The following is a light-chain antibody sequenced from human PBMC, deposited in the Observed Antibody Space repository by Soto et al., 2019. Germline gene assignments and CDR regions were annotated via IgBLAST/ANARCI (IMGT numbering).Light chain of an antibody. Sequence: EIVLTQSPGTLSLSPGEIATLSCRASQSISSNYLAWYQQTPGQAPRLLIYDASSRAAGIPDRFSGSGSGTNFTLTISRLEPEDFGVDYCQQYAGSPRTFGQGTKVEVK. CDR2: DAS. J-gene: IGKJ1*01. V-gene: IGKV3-20*01. CDR1: QSISSNY. CDR3: QQYAGSPRT.